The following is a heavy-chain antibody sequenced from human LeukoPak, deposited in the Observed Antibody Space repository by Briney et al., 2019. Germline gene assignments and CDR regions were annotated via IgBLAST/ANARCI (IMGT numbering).Heavy chain of an antibody. J-gene: IGHJ4*02. D-gene: IGHD2-2*01. Sequence: AGGSLRLSCAASGFTFSSYSMNWVRQAPGKGLEWVSAISGSGGSTYYADSVKGRFTISRDNSKNTLYLQMNSLRAEDTAVYYCAKSRRVVVPAVPLDYWGQGTLVTVSS. CDR1: GFTFSSYS. CDR3: AKSRRVVVPAVPLDY. V-gene: IGHV3-23*01. CDR2: ISGSGGST.